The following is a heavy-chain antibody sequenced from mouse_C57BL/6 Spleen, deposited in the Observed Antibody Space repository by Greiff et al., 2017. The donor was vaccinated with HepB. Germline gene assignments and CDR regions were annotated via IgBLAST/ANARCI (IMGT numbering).Heavy chain of an antibody. J-gene: IGHJ3*01. CDR3: ARRDYGSSS. Sequence: LKQSGPELVKPGASVKISCKASGYAFSSSWMNWVKQRPGKGLEWIGRIYPGDGDTNYNGKLKGKATLTADKSSSTAYMQLSSLTSEDSAVYFCARRDYGSSSWGQGTLVTVSA. D-gene: IGHD1-1*01. CDR2: IYPGDGDT. CDR1: GYAFSSSW. V-gene: IGHV1-82*01.